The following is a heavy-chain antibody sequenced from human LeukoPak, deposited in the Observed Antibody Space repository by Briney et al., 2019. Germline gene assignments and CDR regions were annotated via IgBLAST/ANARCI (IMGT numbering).Heavy chain of an antibody. V-gene: IGHV4-59*01. CDR2: IYYSGST. CDR1: GGSISGYY. J-gene: IGHJ4*02. CDR3: ASGSSTLGY. Sequence: KTSETLSLTCTVSGGSISGYYWSWIRQPPGKGLEWIGYIYYSGSTNYNPSLKSRVTISVDTSKNQFSLKLSSVTAADTAVYYCASGSSTLGYWGQGTLVTVSS. D-gene: IGHD6-13*01.